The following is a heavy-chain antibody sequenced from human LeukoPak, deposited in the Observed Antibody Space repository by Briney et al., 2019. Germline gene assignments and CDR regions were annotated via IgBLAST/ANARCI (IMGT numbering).Heavy chain of an antibody. D-gene: IGHD3-10*01. CDR2: IIPIFGTA. J-gene: IGHJ4*02. Sequence: ASVKVSCKASGGTFSSYAISWVRQAPGQGLEWMGGIIPIFGTANYAQKFQGRVTITADKSTSTAYMELSSLRSEDTAVYYCARVKRITMVRGGGDCFDYWGQGTLVTVSS. CDR1: GGTFSSYA. V-gene: IGHV1-69*06. CDR3: ARVKRITMVRGGGDCFDY.